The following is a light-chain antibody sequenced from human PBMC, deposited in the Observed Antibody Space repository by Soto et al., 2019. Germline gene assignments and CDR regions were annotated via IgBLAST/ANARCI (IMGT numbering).Light chain of an antibody. CDR2: DVT. J-gene: IGLJ2*01. CDR3: SSYTSSNTLVV. Sequence: QSVLTQPASVSGSPGQSITISCTGTSSVVGGYNYVSWYQQHPGKAPKLMIYDVTNRPSGVSNRFFGSKSGNTASLTISGLQAEDEADYYCSSYTSSNTLVVFGGGTKLTVL. CDR1: SSVVGGYNY. V-gene: IGLV2-14*01.